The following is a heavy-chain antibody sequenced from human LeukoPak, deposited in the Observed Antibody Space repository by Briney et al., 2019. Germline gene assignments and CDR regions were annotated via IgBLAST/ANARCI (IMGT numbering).Heavy chain of an antibody. V-gene: IGHV1-18*01. CDR2: ISAYNGNT. CDR3: ARDGVRELTSPDAFDI. D-gene: IGHD1-26*01. CDR1: GYTFTSYG. J-gene: IGHJ3*02. Sequence: ASVKVSCKASGYTFTSYGISWLRQAPGQGLEWMGWISAYNGNTNYAQKLQGRVTMTTDTSTSTAYMELRSLRSDDTAVYYCARDGVRELTSPDAFDIWGRGTMVTVSS.